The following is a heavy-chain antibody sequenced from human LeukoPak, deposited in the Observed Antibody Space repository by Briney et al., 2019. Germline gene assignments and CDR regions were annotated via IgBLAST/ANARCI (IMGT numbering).Heavy chain of an antibody. V-gene: IGHV3-21*01. J-gene: IGHJ5*02. CDR1: GFSFSSSH. CDR3: ARDRYYYGARGWFDP. CDR2: ISSSSSYI. Sequence: GGSLRLSCAASGFSFSSSHMKWVRQAPGKGLEWVSSISSSSSYIYYADSVKGRFTISRDNAKNSLYLQMNSLRAEDTAVYYCARDRYYYGARGWFDPWGQGTLVTVSS. D-gene: IGHD3-10*01.